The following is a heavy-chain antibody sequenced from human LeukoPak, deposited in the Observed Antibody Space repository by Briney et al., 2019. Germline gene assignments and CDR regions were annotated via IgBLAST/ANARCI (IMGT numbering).Heavy chain of an antibody. V-gene: IGHV4-39*01. CDR3: ARSRDGYISTFDY. D-gene: IGHD5-24*01. CDR1: WGSISNSSFY. CDR2: IYYRGNT. Sequence: SETLSLTCTVSWGSISNSSFYWGWIRQPPGKGLEWIGSIYYRGNTYYNPSLKSRVTISVDTSKNQFSLKLSSVTAADTAVYYCARSRDGYISTFDYWGQGTLVTVSS. J-gene: IGHJ4*02.